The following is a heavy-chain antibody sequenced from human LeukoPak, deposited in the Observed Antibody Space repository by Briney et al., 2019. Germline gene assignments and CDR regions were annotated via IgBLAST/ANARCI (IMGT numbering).Heavy chain of an antibody. J-gene: IGHJ3*01. CDR3: ARGKDYGSGSDYNEYVFDF. CDR1: GFTFSDYY. V-gene: IGHV3-11*01. D-gene: IGHD3-10*01. Sequence: PGGSLRLSCAASGFTFSDYYMTWIRQAPGKGLEWISYMSSSGGTIYYADSVKGRFTVSRDNAKNSLYLQMNSLRAEDTAVYYCARGKDYGSGSDYNEYVFDFWGQGTMVTVSS. CDR2: MSSSGGTI.